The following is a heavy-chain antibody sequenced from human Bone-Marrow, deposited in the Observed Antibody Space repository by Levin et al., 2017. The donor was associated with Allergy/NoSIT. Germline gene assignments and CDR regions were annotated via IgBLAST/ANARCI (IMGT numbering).Heavy chain of an antibody. Sequence: VASVKVSCKASGATFNIYAYSWVRQAPGQGLEWMGGILPDSDTTNYAQRFQGRVTITADESASAAYLELSSLRSEDTAVYYCARGGGAYYFFDQWGQGTLVTVSS. CDR3: ARGGGAYYFFDQ. CDR2: ILPDSDTT. V-gene: IGHV1-69*13. D-gene: IGHD3-16*01. J-gene: IGHJ4*02. CDR1: GATFNIYA.